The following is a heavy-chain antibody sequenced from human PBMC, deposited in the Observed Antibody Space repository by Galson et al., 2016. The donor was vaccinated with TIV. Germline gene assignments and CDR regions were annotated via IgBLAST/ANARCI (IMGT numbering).Heavy chain of an antibody. Sequence: SVKVSCKASGDTFSNYAISWVRQAPGQGLEWMGGIIPIFGTTNYYAQKFQGRVTITTDESSSTAYMELSSLRSADTAVYYCATGDDSSGYYSLANWGQGTLVTVSS. CDR1: GDTFSNYA. J-gene: IGHJ4*02. CDR3: ATGDDSSGYYSLAN. V-gene: IGHV1-69*05. CDR2: IIPIFGTT. D-gene: IGHD3-22*01.